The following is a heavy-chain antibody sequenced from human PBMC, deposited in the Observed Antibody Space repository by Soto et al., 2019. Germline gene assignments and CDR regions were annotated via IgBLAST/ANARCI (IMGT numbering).Heavy chain of an antibody. V-gene: IGHV1-69*13. CDR3: ARGVRSTVTTSLGR. CDR2: IIPIFGTA. CDR1: GGTFSSYA. Sequence: SVKVSCKASGGTFSSYAISWVRQAPGQGLEWMGGIIPIFGTANYAQKFQGRVTTTADESTSTAYMELSSLRSEDTAVYYCARGVRSTVTTSLGRWGQGTMVTVSS. D-gene: IGHD4-17*01. J-gene: IGHJ3*01.